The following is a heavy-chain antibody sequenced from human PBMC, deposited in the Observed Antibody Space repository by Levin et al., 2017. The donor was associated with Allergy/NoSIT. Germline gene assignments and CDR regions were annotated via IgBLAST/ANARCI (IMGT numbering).Heavy chain of an antibody. V-gene: IGHV3-9*01. CDR1: GFTFDDYA. CDR3: AKGSSGWFHPHAFDI. D-gene: IGHD6-19*01. J-gene: IGHJ3*02. CDR2: ISWNSGSI. Sequence: SCAASGFTFDDYAMHWVRQAPGKGLEWVSGISWNSGSIGYADSVKGRFTISRDNAKNSLYLQMNSLRAEDTALYYCAKGSSGWFHPHAFDIWGQGTMVTVSS.